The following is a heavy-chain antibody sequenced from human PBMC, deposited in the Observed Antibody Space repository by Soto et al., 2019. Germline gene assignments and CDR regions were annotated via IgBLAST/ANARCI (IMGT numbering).Heavy chain of an antibody. Sequence: SLRLSCTASGFTFGDYAMSWVRQAPGKXLEWVGFIRSKAYGGTTEYAASVKGRFTISRDDSKSIAYLQMNSLKTEDTAVYYCTRDRPDIVVVVAAQDFDYWGQGTLVTVSS. D-gene: IGHD2-15*01. CDR1: GFTFGDYA. V-gene: IGHV3-49*04. CDR3: TRDRPDIVVVVAAQDFDY. CDR2: IRSKAYGGTT. J-gene: IGHJ4*02.